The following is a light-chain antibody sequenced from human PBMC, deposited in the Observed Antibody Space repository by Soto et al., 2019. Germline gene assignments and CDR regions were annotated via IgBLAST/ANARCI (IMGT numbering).Light chain of an antibody. CDR3: QQYNSYSWT. CDR2: KAS. V-gene: IGKV1-5*03. CDR1: ENIGSW. Sequence: IQMTQSPYSLSASVGDRVTITCRASENIGSWLAWYQQKAGKAPNLLIYKASSLESGVPSRFSGSGSGTEFTLTISSLQPDDFATYHCQQYNSYSWTFGQGTNVDIK. J-gene: IGKJ1*01.